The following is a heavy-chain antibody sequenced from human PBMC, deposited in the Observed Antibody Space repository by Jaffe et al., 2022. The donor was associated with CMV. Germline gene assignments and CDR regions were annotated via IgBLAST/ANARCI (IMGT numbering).Heavy chain of an antibody. CDR3: AKVTGSSSSIGYSYGLDY. J-gene: IGHJ4*02. D-gene: IGHD5-18*01. Sequence: QVQLVESGGGVVQPGRSLRLSCAASGFTFSSYGMHWVRQAPGKGLEWVAVISYDGSNKYYADSVKGRFTISRDNSKNTLYLQMNSLRAEDTAVYYCAKVTGSSSSIGYSYGLDYWGQGTLVTVSS. CDR1: GFTFSSYG. V-gene: IGHV3-30*18. CDR2: ISYDGSNK.